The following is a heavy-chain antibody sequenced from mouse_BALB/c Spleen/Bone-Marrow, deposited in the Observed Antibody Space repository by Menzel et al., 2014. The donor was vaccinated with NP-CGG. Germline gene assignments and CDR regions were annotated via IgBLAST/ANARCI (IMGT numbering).Heavy chain of an antibody. Sequence: EVQGVEPGGGLVQPGGSLRPSCATSGFTLTDYYMSWVRQPPGKALEWLGFIRNKANGYTTEYSASVKGRFTISRDNSQSILYLQMNTLRAEDSATYYCARYDVYYYFDYWGQGTTLTVSS. V-gene: IGHV7-3*02. CDR1: GFTLTDYY. CDR3: ARYDVYYYFDY. J-gene: IGHJ2*01. CDR2: IRNKANGYTT. D-gene: IGHD2-3*01.